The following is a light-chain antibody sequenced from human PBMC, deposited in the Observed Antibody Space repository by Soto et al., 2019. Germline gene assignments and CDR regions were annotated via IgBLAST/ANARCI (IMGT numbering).Light chain of an antibody. CDR2: AAS. CDR3: QQDLRPPLT. V-gene: IGKV1-8*01. J-gene: IGKJ3*01. Sequence: IQMTQSPSTLSASVGDRVTITFRASQGISSYLAWYQQKPGKAPKLLIYAASTLQSGVPSRFSGSGSGTDFTLTISCLQSEDFATYYCQQDLRPPLTFGPGTKVDIK. CDR1: QGISSY.